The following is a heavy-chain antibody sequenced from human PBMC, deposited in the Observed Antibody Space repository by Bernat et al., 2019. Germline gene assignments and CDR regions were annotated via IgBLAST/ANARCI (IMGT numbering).Heavy chain of an antibody. CDR2: IKSETDGGTT. CDR3: TTDRMHTSAWSEAFDI. V-gene: IGHV3-15*07. J-gene: IGHJ3*02. CDR1: DFTFTNAW. Sequence: EVQLVESGGGLIEPGGSLRLSCAVSDFTFTNAWMNWVRQAPGKGLEWVGRIKSETDGGTTDYPASVKGRFSISRDDSKTTLYLQMNSLKIEDTAVYYCTTDRMHTSAWSEAFDIWGQGTMVTVSS. D-gene: IGHD6-19*01.